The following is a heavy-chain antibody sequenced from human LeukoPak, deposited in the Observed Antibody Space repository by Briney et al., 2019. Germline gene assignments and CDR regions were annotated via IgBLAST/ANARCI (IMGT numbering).Heavy chain of an antibody. CDR1: GFTFSSYA. Sequence: PGGSLRLSCAASGFTFSSYAMSWVRQAPGKGLEWVSAISDSGGSTYYADSVTVKGRFTISRDNSKNTLYLQMNSLRAEDTAVYYCAKPLTSGWMENDYWGQGTLVTVSS. V-gene: IGHV3-23*01. CDR3: AKPLTSGWMENDY. J-gene: IGHJ4*02. D-gene: IGHD6-19*01. CDR2: ISDSGGST.